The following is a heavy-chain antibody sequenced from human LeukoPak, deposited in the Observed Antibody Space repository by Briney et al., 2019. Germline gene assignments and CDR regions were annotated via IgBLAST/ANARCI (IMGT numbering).Heavy chain of an antibody. CDR2: VSDNGVRT. J-gene: IGHJ6*02. Sequence: PGGSLRLSCAASGFTFSSYAMSWVRQAPGKGLEWVSAVSDNGVRTHYADSVKGRFTISRDNSKNTLYLQMNSLRVEDTVVYYCAKDRGARADSSRIGMDVWGQGTTATVSS. CDR1: GFTFSSYA. V-gene: IGHV3-23*01. CDR3: AKDRGARADSSRIGMDV. D-gene: IGHD6-19*01.